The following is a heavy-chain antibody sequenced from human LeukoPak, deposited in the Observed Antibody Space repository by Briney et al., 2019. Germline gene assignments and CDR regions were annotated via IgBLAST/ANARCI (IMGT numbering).Heavy chain of an antibody. Sequence: AGGSLRLSCAASGFTFSSYAMSWDRQAPGKGLEWVSYIGSTGTTIYYADAVKGRFTISRDNAKNSLYLQMNSLRAEDTAVYYCAGSSGQNWFDPWGQGTLVTVSS. D-gene: IGHD3-22*01. CDR3: AGSSGQNWFDP. J-gene: IGHJ5*02. V-gene: IGHV3-48*03. CDR1: GFTFSSYA. CDR2: IGSTGTTI.